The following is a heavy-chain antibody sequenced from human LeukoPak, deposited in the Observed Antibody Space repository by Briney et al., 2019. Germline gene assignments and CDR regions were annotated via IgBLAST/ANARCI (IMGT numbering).Heavy chain of an antibody. V-gene: IGHV4-4*07. D-gene: IGHD1-1*01. J-gene: IGHJ2*01. CDR2: IYSSGSI. CDR3: ARRDWNYWYFDL. Sequence: SETLSLTCTVSGGSISSYYWSWIRQPAGKGLEWIGRIYSSGSINYNPSLNSRVTMSVDTSNNQFSLKLSSVTAADTAVYYSARRDWNYWYFDLWGRGTLVTVSS. CDR1: GGSISSYY.